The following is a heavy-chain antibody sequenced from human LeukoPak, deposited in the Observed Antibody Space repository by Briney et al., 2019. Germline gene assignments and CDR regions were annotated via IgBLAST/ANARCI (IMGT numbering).Heavy chain of an antibody. J-gene: IGHJ4*02. Sequence: ASVKVSCKASGYTFTGYYMHWGRQAPGQGLEWMGWINPNSGGTNYAQKFQGRVTMTRDTSISTAYMELSRLRSDDTAVYYCAREYLGIAAAGADYWGQGTLVTVSS. CDR2: INPNSGGT. D-gene: IGHD6-13*01. V-gene: IGHV1-2*02. CDR1: GYTFTGYY. CDR3: AREYLGIAAAGADY.